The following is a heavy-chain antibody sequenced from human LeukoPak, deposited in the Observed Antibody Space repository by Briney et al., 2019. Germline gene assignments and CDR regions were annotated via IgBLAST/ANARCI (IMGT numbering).Heavy chain of an antibody. V-gene: IGHV3-15*01. CDR2: IKSKTDGGTT. Sequence: GGSLRLSCAASGFTFSNAWMSWVRQAPGKGLEWVGRIKSKTDGGTTDYAAPVKGRFTISRDNSKNTLYLQMNSLRAEDTAVYYCAKDLFGSYQGWGQGTMVTVSS. CDR3: AKDLFGSYQG. D-gene: IGHD1-26*01. J-gene: IGHJ3*01. CDR1: GFTFSNAW.